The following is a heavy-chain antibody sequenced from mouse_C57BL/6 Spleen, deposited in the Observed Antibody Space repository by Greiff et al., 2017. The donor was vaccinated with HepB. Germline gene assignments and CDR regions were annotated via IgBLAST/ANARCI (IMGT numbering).Heavy chain of an antibody. D-gene: IGHD1-1*01. CDR3: ARWDYGSSWFAY. CDR1: GYTFTSYW. Sequence: QVQLQQPGAELVKPGASVTLSCKASGYTFTSYWMHWVKQRPGQGLEWIGMIHPNSGSTNYNEKFKSKATLTVDKSSSTAYMQLSSLTSEDSAVYYCARWDYGSSWFAYWGQGTLVTVSA. J-gene: IGHJ3*01. CDR2: IHPNSGST. V-gene: IGHV1-64*01.